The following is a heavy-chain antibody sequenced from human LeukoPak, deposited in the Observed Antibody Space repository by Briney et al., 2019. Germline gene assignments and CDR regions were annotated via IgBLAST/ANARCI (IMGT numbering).Heavy chain of an antibody. J-gene: IGHJ4*02. CDR1: GSSISSANYY. CDR2: IYYSGST. CDR3: ARDSTAPRGLYYFDY. D-gene: IGHD2-2*01. V-gene: IGHV4-30-4*01. Sequence: SQTLSLTCTVSGSSISSANYYWSWIRQPPGKGLEWIGYIYYSGSTYYNPSLMSQVTISVDTSKNQFSLRLYSVTAADTAVYYCARDSTAPRGLYYFDYWGQGTLFTVSS.